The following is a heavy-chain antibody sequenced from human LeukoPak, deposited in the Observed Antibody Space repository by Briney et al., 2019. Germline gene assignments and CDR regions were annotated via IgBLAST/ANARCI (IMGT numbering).Heavy chain of an antibody. CDR3: ARDADYDCWSGYSKGWFDP. V-gene: IGHV3-7*01. CDR2: IKEDGSEK. Sequence: GPSLRPSCAASGFTLSSNWMSWVRQPAGKGLGWVANIKEDGSEKYYVDSVKGRFTISRENAKNSLYLQMNSLRAEDTAVYYCARDADYDCWSGYSKGWFDPWGQGTLVTVSS. D-gene: IGHD3-3*01. J-gene: IGHJ5*02. CDR1: GFTLSSNW.